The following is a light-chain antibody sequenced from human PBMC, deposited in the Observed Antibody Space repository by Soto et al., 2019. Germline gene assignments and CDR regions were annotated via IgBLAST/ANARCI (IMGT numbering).Light chain of an antibody. CDR1: QSVSSD. V-gene: IGKV3-20*01. CDR3: QQYGTSSWT. J-gene: IGKJ1*01. CDR2: GAS. Sequence: SVLTQSRATLSLSPWARPTLSCRASQSVSSDLAWYHQKPGQAPRLLIYGASTRATGTPARFSGSGSGTDFTLTISRLQPEDFAAYHCQQYGTSSWTFGQGTKVEIK.